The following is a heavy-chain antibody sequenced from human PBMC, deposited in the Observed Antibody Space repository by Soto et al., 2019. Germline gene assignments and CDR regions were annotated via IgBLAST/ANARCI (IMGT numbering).Heavy chain of an antibody. J-gene: IGHJ6*02. CDR1: GYSFTRYG. V-gene: IGHV1-18*01. CDR2: INTYNGNT. D-gene: IGHD3-16*01. CDR3: SMVDVYVTPSPQDV. Sequence: QVQLVQSRAEVKNPGASVKVSCKASGYSFTRYGIAWARQAPGKGLGWMGWINTYNGNTNYAQNLQGRVTLTTDNSTRTADMELTSLRSTDTAIYYCSMVDVYVTPSPQDVWGQGTTVIVS.